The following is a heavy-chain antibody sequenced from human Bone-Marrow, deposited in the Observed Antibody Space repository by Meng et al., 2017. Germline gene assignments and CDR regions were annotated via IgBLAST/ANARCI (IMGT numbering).Heavy chain of an antibody. V-gene: IGHV3-30*04. D-gene: IGHD5-24*01. Sequence: GGSLRLSCAASGFTFSSYAMHWVRQAPGKGLEWVAVISYDGSKKYYADSVKGRFTVSRDNSKNTLYLQMNSLRVEDTAVYYCASLRIVERATKGPPLDVWGQGTMVTVSS. CDR1: GFTFSSYA. CDR3: ASLRIVERATKGPPLDV. J-gene: IGHJ6*02. CDR2: ISYDGSKK.